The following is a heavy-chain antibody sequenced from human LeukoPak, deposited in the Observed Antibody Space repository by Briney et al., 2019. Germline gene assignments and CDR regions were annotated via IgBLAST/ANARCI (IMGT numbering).Heavy chain of an antibody. V-gene: IGHV3-30*18. D-gene: IGHD1-1*01. CDR3: GNAIEAGYNWNGGDAFDI. J-gene: IGHJ3*02. CDR1: GFTFSSYG. Sequence: GGSLRLSCAASGFTFSSYGMHWVRQAPGKGLEWVAVISYDGSNKYYADSVKGRFTISRDNSKSTLYLQMNSLRAEDTAVYYCGNAIEAGYNWNGGDAFDIWGQGTMVTVSS. CDR2: ISYDGSNK.